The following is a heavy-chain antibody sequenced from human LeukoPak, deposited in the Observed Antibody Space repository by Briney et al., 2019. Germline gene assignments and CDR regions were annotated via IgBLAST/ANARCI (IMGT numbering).Heavy chain of an antibody. V-gene: IGHV4-59*01. Sequence: PSETLSLTCTVSGGSISSYYWSWIRQPPGKGLEWIGYICYSGSTNYNPSLKSRVTISVDTSKNQFSLKLSSVTAADTAVYYCARGYPVGVAAAGSLDYWGQGTLVTVSS. D-gene: IGHD6-13*01. CDR2: ICYSGST. J-gene: IGHJ4*02. CDR1: GGSISSYY. CDR3: ARGYPVGVAAAGSLDY.